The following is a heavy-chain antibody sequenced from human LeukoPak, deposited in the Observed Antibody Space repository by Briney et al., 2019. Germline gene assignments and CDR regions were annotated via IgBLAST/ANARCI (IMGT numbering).Heavy chain of an antibody. Sequence: SETLSLTCTVSGGSISSGGYYWSWIRQPPGKGLEWIGYIYHSGSTYYNPSLKSRVTISVDTSKNQFSLKLSSVTAADTAVYYCARTYYDILTGYPWWFDPWGQGTLVTVSS. CDR1: GGSISSGGYY. V-gene: IGHV4-30-2*02. J-gene: IGHJ5*02. D-gene: IGHD3-9*01. CDR3: ARTYYDILTGYPWWFDP. CDR2: IYHSGST.